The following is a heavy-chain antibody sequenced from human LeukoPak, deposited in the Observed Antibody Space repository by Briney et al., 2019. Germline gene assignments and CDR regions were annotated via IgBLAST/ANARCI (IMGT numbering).Heavy chain of an antibody. CDR2: ISSSSSSM. J-gene: IGHJ2*01. CDR1: GFTFKIFS. V-gene: IGHV3-48*01. Sequence: GGSLRLSCAASGFTFKIFSMNWVRQAPGKGLEWVSYISSSSSSMKYADSVKGRFTISRDNDRNSLYLQMNSLRAEDTAVYYCASLILSSVATATTGDFDLWGRGTLVTVSS. CDR3: ASLILSSVATATTGDFDL. D-gene: IGHD4-17*01.